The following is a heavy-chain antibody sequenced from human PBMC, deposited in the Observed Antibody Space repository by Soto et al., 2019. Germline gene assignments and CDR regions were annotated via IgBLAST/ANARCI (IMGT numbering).Heavy chain of an antibody. CDR3: ARIRGLGEVSPYFDH. J-gene: IGHJ4*02. CDR2: ISYSGTT. CDR1: GGSISSGDDY. Sequence: SETLSLTCTVSGGSISSGDDYWSWIRQPPGRGLEWIGYISYSGTTNYNPSLKSRVTISVDTSANQFSLRVRSVTAADTAVYYCARIRGLGEVSPYFDHWGQGALVTVSS. V-gene: IGHV4-61*08. D-gene: IGHD3-16*01.